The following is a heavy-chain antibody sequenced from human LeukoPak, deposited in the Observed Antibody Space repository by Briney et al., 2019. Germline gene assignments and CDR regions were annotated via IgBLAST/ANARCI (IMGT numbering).Heavy chain of an antibody. D-gene: IGHD2-15*01. CDR1: GFTFSSYG. J-gene: IGHJ4*02. CDR2: ISCDGSNK. CDR3: AKDGGSPFDY. Sequence: GRSLRLSCAASGFTFSSYGMHRVRQAPGKGLEWVAVISCDGSNKYYADSVKGRFTISRDNSKNTLYLQMNSLRAEDTAVYYCAKDGGSPFDYWGQGTLVTVSS. V-gene: IGHV3-30*18.